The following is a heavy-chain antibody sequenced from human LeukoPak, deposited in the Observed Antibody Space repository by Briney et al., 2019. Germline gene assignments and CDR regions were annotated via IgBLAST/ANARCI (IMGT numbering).Heavy chain of an antibody. CDR1: GGSISSNY. V-gene: IGHV4-59*01. D-gene: IGHD3-22*01. J-gene: IGHJ4*02. Sequence: SETLSLTCTVSGGSISSNYWSWIRQPPGKGLEWIGYIYYSGSTNYNPSLKSRVTISVDTSKNQFSLKLSSVTAADTAVYYCASGYYYDSSGRFDYWGQGTLVAVSS. CDR3: ASGYYYDSSGRFDY. CDR2: IYYSGST.